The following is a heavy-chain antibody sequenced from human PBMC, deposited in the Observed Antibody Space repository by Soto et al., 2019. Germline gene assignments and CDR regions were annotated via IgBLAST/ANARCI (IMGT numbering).Heavy chain of an antibody. CDR3: ARGSFNGYGDYLSSYDI. V-gene: IGHV1-18*04. Sequence: ASVKVSCKASGYTFTSYGISWVRQAPGQGLEWMGWISAYNGNTNYAQKLQGRVTMTTDTSTSTAYMELRSLRSDDTAVYYCARGSFNGYGDYLSSYDIWGQGTMVTVSS. CDR1: GYTFTSYG. D-gene: IGHD4-17*01. CDR2: ISAYNGNT. J-gene: IGHJ3*02.